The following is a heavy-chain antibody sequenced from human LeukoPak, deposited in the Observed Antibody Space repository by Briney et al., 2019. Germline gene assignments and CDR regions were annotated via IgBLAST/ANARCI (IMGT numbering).Heavy chain of an antibody. CDR2: INPNSGET. D-gene: IGHD1-1*01. J-gene: IGHJ4*02. CDR1: GYTLSGYH. CDR3: ARYNWNDVVSALDY. Sequence: GASVKVSCKASGYTLSGYHIHWVRQAPGQGLEWMGWINPNSGETKYAQNFQGGVTLTRDTSISTFYMEVSRLTSGDTAVYFCARYNWNDVVSALDYWGQGTLVTVSS. V-gene: IGHV1-2*02.